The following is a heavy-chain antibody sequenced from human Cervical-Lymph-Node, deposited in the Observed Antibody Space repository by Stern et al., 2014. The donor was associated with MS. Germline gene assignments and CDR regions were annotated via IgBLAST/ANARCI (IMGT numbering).Heavy chain of an antibody. CDR3: ARAIFGVVTPTMAPDAFDI. D-gene: IGHD3-3*01. CDR1: GFTVSSNY. J-gene: IGHJ3*02. CDR2: IYTDGST. Sequence: EDKLVESGGGLIQPGGSLRLSCAASGFTVSSNYMSWVRQSPGTGLQWVSLIYTDGSTYYADSVKGRFTISRDHSKNTLYLQMNSLGAEDTALYYCARAIFGVVTPTMAPDAFDIWGQGTMVTVSS. V-gene: IGHV3-53*01.